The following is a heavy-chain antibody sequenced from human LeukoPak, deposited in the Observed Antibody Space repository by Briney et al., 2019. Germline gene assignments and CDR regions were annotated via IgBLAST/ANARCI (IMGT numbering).Heavy chain of an antibody. CDR3: ARASAPPSFYYYYGMDV. CDR2: ISSSGSTI. CDR1: GFXFSNYE. J-gene: IGHJ6*02. V-gene: IGHV3-48*03. Sequence: GGSLRLSCAASGFXFSNYEINWVRQAPGKGLEWISYISSSGSTIYYADSVKGRFTISRDNAKNSLYLQMNSLRVEDTAVYYCARASAPPSFYYYYGMDVWGQGITVTVSS.